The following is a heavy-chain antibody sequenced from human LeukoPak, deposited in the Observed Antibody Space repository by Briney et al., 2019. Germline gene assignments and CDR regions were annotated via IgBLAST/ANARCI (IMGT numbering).Heavy chain of an antibody. D-gene: IGHD1-26*01. CDR2: ISWNSGSI. V-gene: IGHV3-9*01. CDR3: AKGGSYFPDAFDI. CDR1: GFTFDDYA. J-gene: IGHJ3*02. Sequence: PGRSLRLSCAASGFTFDDYAMHWVRQAPGKGLEWVSGISWNSGSIGYADSVKGRFTISRDNAKNSLYLQMNSLRAEDTALYYRAKGGSYFPDAFDIWGQGTMVTVSS.